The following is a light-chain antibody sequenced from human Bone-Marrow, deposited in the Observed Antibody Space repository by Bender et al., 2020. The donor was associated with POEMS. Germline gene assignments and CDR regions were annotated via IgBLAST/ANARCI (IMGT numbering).Light chain of an antibody. CDR1: SSDVGGYDS. Sequence: QSALTQPASVSGSPGQSITISCTGTSSDVGGYDSVSWYQQHPGKAPKLIIYDVTNRPSGVSNRFSGSKSDNTASLTISRLQAEDEADYYCNSYTSIATYVFATGTKVTVL. CDR2: DVT. V-gene: IGLV2-14*03. CDR3: NSYTSIATYV. J-gene: IGLJ1*01.